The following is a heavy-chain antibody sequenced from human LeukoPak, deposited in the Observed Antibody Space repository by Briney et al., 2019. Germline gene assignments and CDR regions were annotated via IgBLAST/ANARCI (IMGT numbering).Heavy chain of an antibody. V-gene: IGHV3-30*03. Sequence: GRSLRLSCAASGFTFSSYGMHWVRQAPGKGLEWVAVISYDGSNKYYADSVKGRFTISRDNSKNTLYLQMNSLRAEDTAVYYCARGSSSGYLDYFDYWGQGTLVTVSS. D-gene: IGHD6-13*01. CDR2: ISYDGSNK. J-gene: IGHJ4*02. CDR1: GFTFSSYG. CDR3: ARGSSSGYLDYFDY.